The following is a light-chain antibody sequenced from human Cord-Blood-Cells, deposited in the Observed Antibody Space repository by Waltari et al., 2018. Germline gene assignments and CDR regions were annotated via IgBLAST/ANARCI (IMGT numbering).Light chain of an antibody. CDR3: SSYTSSSTYG. J-gene: IGLJ1*01. CDR2: EVS. Sequence: QSALTQPASVSGSPGQSLTISCTGTSSDVGGYNYVSWYQQHPGKAPKLMIYEVSNRPSGVSNCFSGSKSGNTASLTISGLQAEDESDYYCSSYTSSSTYGFGTGTKVTVL. CDR1: SSDVGGYNY. V-gene: IGLV2-14*01.